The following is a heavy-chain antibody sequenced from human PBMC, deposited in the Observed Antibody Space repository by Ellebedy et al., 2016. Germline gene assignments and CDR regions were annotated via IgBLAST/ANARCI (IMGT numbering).Heavy chain of an antibody. V-gene: IGHV1-8*01. Sequence: ASVQVSCKTSGYTFSSYDITWVRQATGQGLEWMGWMNPNSGNTGYAQEFQGRVSMTRDTSTDTAYMELSSLTSEDTAVYYCARGKRNILWSDFWGQGTLVTVSS. D-gene: IGHD1-14*01. CDR1: GYTFSSYD. CDR2: MNPNSGNT. CDR3: ARGKRNILWSDF. J-gene: IGHJ4*02.